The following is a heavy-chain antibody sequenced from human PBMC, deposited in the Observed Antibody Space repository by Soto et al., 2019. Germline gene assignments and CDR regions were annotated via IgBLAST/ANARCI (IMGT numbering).Heavy chain of an antibody. J-gene: IGHJ4*02. D-gene: IGHD3-9*01. CDR2: LIPILGIA. Sequence: SVKVSCKASGGTFSSYTISWVRQAPGQGLEWMGRLIPILGIANYAQKFQGRVTITADKSTSTAYMELSSLRSEDTAVYDCATYYERVTGYYEQYYFDDWGQGTLVTVDS. CDR3: ATYYERVTGYYEQYYFDD. CDR1: GGTFSSYT. V-gene: IGHV1-69*02.